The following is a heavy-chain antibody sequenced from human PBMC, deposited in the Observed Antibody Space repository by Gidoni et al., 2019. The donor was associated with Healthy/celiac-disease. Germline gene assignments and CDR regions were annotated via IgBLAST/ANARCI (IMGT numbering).Heavy chain of an antibody. CDR3: AREPGYGSGSNSRFDP. CDR1: GGSLSSRNW. V-gene: IGHV4-4*02. D-gene: IGHD3-10*01. Sequence: QVQLQESCPGLVKPSGTLSLTCAVSGGSLSSRNWWSWVRQPPGKGLEWIGEIYHSGSTNYNPSLKSRVTISVDKSKNQFSLKLSSVTAADTAVYYCAREPGYGSGSNSRFDPWGQGTLVTVSS. CDR2: IYHSGST. J-gene: IGHJ5*02.